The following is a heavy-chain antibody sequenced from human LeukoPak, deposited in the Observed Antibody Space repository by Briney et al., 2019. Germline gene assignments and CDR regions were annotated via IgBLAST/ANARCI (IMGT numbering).Heavy chain of an antibody. CDR2: IYYSGST. V-gene: IGHV4-59*11. J-gene: IGHJ4*02. CDR1: GGSISSHY. D-gene: IGHD3-9*01. CDR3: ARLRYFDWLSYFDY. Sequence: SETLSLTCTVSGGSISSHYWSWIRQPPGKGLEWIGYIYYSGSTNYNPSLKSRVTISVDTSKNQFSLKPSSVTAADTAVYYCARLRYFDWLSYFDYWGQGTLVTVSS.